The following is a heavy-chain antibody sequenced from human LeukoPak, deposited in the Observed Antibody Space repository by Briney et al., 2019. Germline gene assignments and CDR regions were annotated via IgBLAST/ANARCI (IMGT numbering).Heavy chain of an antibody. J-gene: IGHJ6*03. Sequence: SETLSLTCTVSGGSISSHYWSWIRQPPGKGLEWIGYIYYSGSTNYNPSLKSRVTISVDTSKNQFSLKLSSVTAADTAVYYCARVRDCSSTSCYSDYMDVWGKGTTVTVSS. D-gene: IGHD2-2*01. V-gene: IGHV4-59*11. CDR3: ARVRDCSSTSCYSDYMDV. CDR1: GGSISSHY. CDR2: IYYSGST.